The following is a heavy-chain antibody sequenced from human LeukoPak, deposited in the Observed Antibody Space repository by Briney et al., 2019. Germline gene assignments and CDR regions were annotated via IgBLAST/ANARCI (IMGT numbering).Heavy chain of an antibody. CDR3: ARHEVGWAMVRGAFDY. V-gene: IGHV5-51*01. CDR2: IYPGDSDT. Sequence: GESLKISCKGSGYSFTSYWIGWVRQMPGKGLEWMGIIYPGDSDTRYSPSFQGQVTISADKSISTAYLQWSSLKASDTAMYYCARHEVGWAMVRGAFDYWGQGTLVTVSS. J-gene: IGHJ4*02. D-gene: IGHD3-10*01. CDR1: GYSFTSYW.